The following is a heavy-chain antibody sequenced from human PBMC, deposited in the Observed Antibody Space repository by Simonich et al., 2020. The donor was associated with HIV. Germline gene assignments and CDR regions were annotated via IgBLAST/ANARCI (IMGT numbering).Heavy chain of an antibody. CDR1: GFTFSSSW. CDR3: AKEGVGDSSAWLPDAFDI. J-gene: IGHJ3*02. Sequence: EVQLVESGGGLVQPGGSLRLSCAASGFTFSSSWMHWVRQAPGKGLVGGSCVNRDGRSKRYAGSVKGRFTISRDNAKNTLFLQMNSLRAEDTAVYYCAKEGVGDSSAWLPDAFDIWGQGTMVTVSS. V-gene: IGHV3-74*01. D-gene: IGHD6-19*01. CDR2: VNRDGRSK.